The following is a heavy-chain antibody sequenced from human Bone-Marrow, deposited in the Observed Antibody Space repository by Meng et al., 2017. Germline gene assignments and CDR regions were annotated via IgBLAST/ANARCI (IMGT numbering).Heavy chain of an antibody. CDR3: TLYTTGHI. J-gene: IGHJ3*02. CDR1: DFTFSGSD. V-gene: IGHV3-73*01. D-gene: IGHD3-16*01. Sequence: GGSLRLSCTASDFTFSGSDVHWVRQASGKGLVWVGRIRSKSDTYPTAYAASVKGRFTISRDDSKNTAYLQMNSLETEDTALYYCTLYTTGHIWGQGTMVTVSS. CDR2: IRSKSDTYPT.